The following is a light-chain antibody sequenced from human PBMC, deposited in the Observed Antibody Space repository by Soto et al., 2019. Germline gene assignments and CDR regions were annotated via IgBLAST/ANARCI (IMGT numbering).Light chain of an antibody. CDR3: CPDASSGIYV. Sequence: QSVLTQPASVSGSPGQSITISCTGTSSDVGRYNFVSWYQQHPGKVPKVMIYEVTKRPSGISNRFSGSKSGNTAFLTISGLQADDEADYYCCPDASSGIYVCGTGTKV. CDR1: SSDVGRYNF. V-gene: IGLV2-23*02. J-gene: IGLJ1*01. CDR2: EVT.